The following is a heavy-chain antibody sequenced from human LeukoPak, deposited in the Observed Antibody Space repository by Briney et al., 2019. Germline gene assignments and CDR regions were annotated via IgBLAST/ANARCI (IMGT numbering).Heavy chain of an antibody. CDR2: IYSGGST. D-gene: IGHD2-15*01. J-gene: IGHJ4*02. Sequence: PGGSLRLSCAASGFTFSSYAMSWVRQAPGKGLEWVSVIYSGGSTYYADSVKGRFTISRDNSKNTLYLQMNSLRAEDTAVYYCARAPVVGIVDYWGQGTLVTVSS. CDR3: ARAPVVGIVDY. CDR1: GFTFSSYA. V-gene: IGHV3-53*01.